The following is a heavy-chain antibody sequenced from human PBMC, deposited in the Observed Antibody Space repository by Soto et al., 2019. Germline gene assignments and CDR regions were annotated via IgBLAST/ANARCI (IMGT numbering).Heavy chain of an antibody. Sequence: GGSLRLSCAASGFTFDDYAMHWVRQAPGKGLEWVSGISWNSGSIGYADSVKGRFTISRDNAKNSLYLQMNSLRAEDTALYYCAKGYFDWFSPCYFDYWGQGTLVTVSS. CDR3: AKGYFDWFSPCYFDY. CDR1: GFTFDDYA. J-gene: IGHJ4*02. D-gene: IGHD3-9*01. V-gene: IGHV3-9*01. CDR2: ISWNSGSI.